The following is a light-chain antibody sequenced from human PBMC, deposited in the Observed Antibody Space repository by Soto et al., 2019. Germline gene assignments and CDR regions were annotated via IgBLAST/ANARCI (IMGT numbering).Light chain of an antibody. Sequence: DIQITQSPSTLSESVGDRVTITCRASQSISSWLAWYQQKPGKAPKLLIYDASSLESGVPSRFSGSGSGTEFTLTFSSLQPDDFATYYCQQYNSYSWSFGQGTQVEIK. CDR1: QSISSW. J-gene: IGKJ1*01. CDR3: QQYNSYSWS. V-gene: IGKV1-5*01. CDR2: DAS.